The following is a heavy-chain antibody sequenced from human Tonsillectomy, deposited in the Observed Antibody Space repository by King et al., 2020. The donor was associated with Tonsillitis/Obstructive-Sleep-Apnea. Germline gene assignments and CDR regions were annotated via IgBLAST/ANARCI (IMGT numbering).Heavy chain of an antibody. Sequence: VQLVESGGGLVQPGGSLRLSCAASGFTFNSFAMHWVRQAPGKGLEFVSAIRDYGGRTFYADSVRGRFTISRDNSKNTLYLQMGSLRAEDMAVYYCARDLTSGWYGVFDYWGQGTLVTVSS. CDR3: ARDLTSGWYGVFDY. CDR1: GFTFNSFA. J-gene: IGHJ4*02. V-gene: IGHV3-64*07. D-gene: IGHD6-19*01. CDR2: IRDYGGRT.